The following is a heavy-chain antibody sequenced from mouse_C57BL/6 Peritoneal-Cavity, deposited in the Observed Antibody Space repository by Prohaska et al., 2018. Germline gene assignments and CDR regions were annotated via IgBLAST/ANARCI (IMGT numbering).Heavy chain of an antibody. CDR1: GFTFSGFW. V-gene: IGHV11-2*01. J-gene: IGHJ1*03. Sequence: EVQLLETGGGLVQPGGSRGLSCEGSGFTFSGFWMSWVRQTTGKTLAWIGDINSDGSAINYAPSIKDRFTIFRDNDKSTLYLQMSNVRSEDTATYFCMRYGNYWYFDVWGTGTTVTVSS. CDR3: MRYGNYWYFDV. D-gene: IGHD2-1*01. CDR2: INSDGSAI.